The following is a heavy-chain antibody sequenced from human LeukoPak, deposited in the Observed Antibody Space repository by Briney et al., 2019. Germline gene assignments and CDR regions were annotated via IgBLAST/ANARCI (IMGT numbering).Heavy chain of an antibody. CDR3: AREYYYGSGSAGDY. V-gene: IGHV3-21*01. J-gene: IGHJ4*02. CDR1: GFTFSSYS. Sequence: GGSLRLSCAASGFTFSSYSMNWVRQAPGKGLEWVSSISSSSSCIYYADSVKGRFTISRDNAKNSLYLQMNSLRAEDTAVYYCAREYYYGSGSAGDYWGQGTLVTVSS. D-gene: IGHD3-10*01. CDR2: ISSSSSCI.